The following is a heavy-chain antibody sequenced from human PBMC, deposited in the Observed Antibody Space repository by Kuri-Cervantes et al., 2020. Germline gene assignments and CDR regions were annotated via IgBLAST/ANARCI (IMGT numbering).Heavy chain of an antibody. Sequence: GESLKISCAASGFTFSSYGMHWVRQAPGKGLEWVAVIWYDGSNKYYADSVKGRFTISRDNFKNTLYLQMNSLRAEDTAVYYCAREGRLLSYPYNWFDPWGQGTLVTVSS. J-gene: IGHJ5*02. V-gene: IGHV3-33*08. CDR2: IWYDGSNK. CDR3: AREGRLLSYPYNWFDP. CDR1: GFTFSSYG. D-gene: IGHD2-2*01.